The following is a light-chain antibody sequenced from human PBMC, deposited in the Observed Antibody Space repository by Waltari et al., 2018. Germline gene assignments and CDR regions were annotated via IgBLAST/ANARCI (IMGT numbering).Light chain of an antibody. CDR2: KAS. V-gene: IGKV1-5*03. CDR3: QQYTTYLVT. J-gene: IGKJ4*01. CDR1: QSISTW. Sequence: DIQMTQSPSSRSASVGDKVTITCRASQSISTWLAWFQLKPGKAPKLLIYKASNLESGVPSRFSGSGSGTEFTLTISSLLPEDFATYYCQQYTTYLVTFGGGTKVEIK.